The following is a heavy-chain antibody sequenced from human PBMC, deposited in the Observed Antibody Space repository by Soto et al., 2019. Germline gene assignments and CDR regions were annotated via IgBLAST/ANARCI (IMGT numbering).Heavy chain of an antibody. V-gene: IGHV3-33*01. CDR3: AREAAYCTNGVCYPQFDY. J-gene: IGHJ4*02. Sequence: GGSLRLSCAASGFTFSSYGMHWVRQAPGKGLEWVAVIWYDGSNKYYADSVKGRFTISRDNSKNTLYLQMNSLRAEDTAVYYCAREAAYCTNGVCYPQFDYWGQGTLVTVSS. CDR1: GFTFSSYG. D-gene: IGHD2-8*01. CDR2: IWYDGSNK.